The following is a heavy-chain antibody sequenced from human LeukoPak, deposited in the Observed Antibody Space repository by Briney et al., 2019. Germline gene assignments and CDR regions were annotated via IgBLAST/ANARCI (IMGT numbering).Heavy chain of an antibody. J-gene: IGHJ4*02. CDR2: INPNSGAT. Sequence: GASVKVSCKASGYTFTGYYMHWVRQAPGQGLEWMGWINPNSGATNNAQKFQGRITMTRDTSITTAYLELSRLRSDDTAVYYCARPKGGDYDSGRYQVDYWGQGALVTVSS. V-gene: IGHV1-2*02. CDR1: GYTFTGYY. D-gene: IGHD3-10*01. CDR3: ARPKGGDYDSGRYQVDY.